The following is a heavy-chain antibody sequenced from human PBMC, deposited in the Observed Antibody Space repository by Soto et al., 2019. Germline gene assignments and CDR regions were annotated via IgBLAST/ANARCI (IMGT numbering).Heavy chain of an antibody. D-gene: IGHD2-2*01. V-gene: IGHV4-31*02. J-gene: IGHJ6*02. Sequence: SETLSLTCTVSGGSISSGGYYWSWIRQHPGKGLEWIGYIYYSGSTYYNPSLKSRVTISVDTSKNQFSLKLSSVTAADTAVYYCARGRGKFCSSTSCYRRYYYYGMDVWGQGTTVTVSS. CDR3: ARGRGKFCSSTSCYRRYYYYGMDV. CDR1: GGSISSGGYY. CDR2: IYYSGST.